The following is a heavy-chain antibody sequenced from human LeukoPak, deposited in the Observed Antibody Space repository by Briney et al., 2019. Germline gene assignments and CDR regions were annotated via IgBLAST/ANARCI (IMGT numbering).Heavy chain of an antibody. D-gene: IGHD4-17*01. J-gene: IGHJ4*02. V-gene: IGHV3-23*01. CDR1: GFTFNNYA. CDR3: ARDYADYVGYFFFDY. CDR2: ISGGGETT. Sequence: PGGSLRLSCAASGFTFNNYAMNWVRQAPGKGLEWVSSISGGGETTYYADSAKGRSTISRDNSQNTLYLQMNSLRAEDTAVYDCARDYADYVGYFFFDYWGQGTLVTVSS.